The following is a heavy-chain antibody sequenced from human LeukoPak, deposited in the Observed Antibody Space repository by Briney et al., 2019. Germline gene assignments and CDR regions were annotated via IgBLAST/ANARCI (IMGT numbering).Heavy chain of an antibody. D-gene: IGHD1-26*01. V-gene: IGHV3-23*01. J-gene: IGHJ4*02. CDR1: GFTFSSYA. CDR3: AKDLSGSYYFDY. CDR2: ISGSGGST. Sequence: GGSLRLSFAASGFTFSSYAMSWVRQAPGKGLEWVSAISGSGGSTYYADSVKGRFTISRDNSKNTLYLQMNSLRAEDTAVYYCAKDLSGSYYFDYWSQGTLVTASS.